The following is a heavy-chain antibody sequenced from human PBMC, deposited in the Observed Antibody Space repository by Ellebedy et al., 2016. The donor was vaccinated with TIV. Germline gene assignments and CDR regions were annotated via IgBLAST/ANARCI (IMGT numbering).Heavy chain of an antibody. CDR1: GFTVSSNY. CDR3: ASTEREQVDY. J-gene: IGHJ4*02. D-gene: IGHD1-26*01. CDR2: IYSGGST. Sequence: GESLKISCAASGFTVSSNYMSWVRQAPGKGLEWVSVIYSGGSTYYADSVKGRFTISRDNSKNTLYLQMNSLRAEDTAVYYCASTEREQVDYWGQGTLVTVSS. V-gene: IGHV3-53*01.